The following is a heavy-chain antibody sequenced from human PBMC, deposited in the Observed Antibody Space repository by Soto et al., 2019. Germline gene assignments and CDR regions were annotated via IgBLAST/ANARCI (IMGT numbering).Heavy chain of an antibody. CDR2: ISGSGGST. V-gene: IGHV3-23*01. Sequence: LRLSCAASGXTFSSYAMSWVRQAPGKGLEWVSAISGSGGSTYYADSVKGRFTISRDNSKNTLYLQMNSLRAEDTAVYYCAKEATVKLTYYYYYGMDVWGQGTTVTVSS. CDR3: AKEATVKLTYYYYYGMDV. J-gene: IGHJ6*02. D-gene: IGHD4-17*01. CDR1: GXTFSSYA.